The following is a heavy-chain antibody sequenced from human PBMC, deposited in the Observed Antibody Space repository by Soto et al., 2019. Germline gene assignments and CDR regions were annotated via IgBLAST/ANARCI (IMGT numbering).Heavy chain of an antibody. CDR2: IYSGGST. CDR1: GFPVNSNY. CDR3: AKDLPSRRHIVVVPAAIPPLYFDY. Sequence: AWSLRLSCAASGFPVNSNYMSWVRKAPGEGLDWVSVIYSGGSTYYADSVKGRFTISRDNSKNTLYLQMNSLRAEDTAVYYCAKDLPSRRHIVVVPAAIPPLYFDYWGQGTLVTVSA. V-gene: IGHV3-53*01. J-gene: IGHJ4*02. D-gene: IGHD2-2*02.